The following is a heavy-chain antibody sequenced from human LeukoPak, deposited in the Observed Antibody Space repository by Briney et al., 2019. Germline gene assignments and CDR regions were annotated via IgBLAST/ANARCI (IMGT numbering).Heavy chain of an antibody. V-gene: IGHV3-48*03. Sequence: GGSLRLSCAASGFTFSSYEMNWVRQAPGKGLEWVSYISSSGSTIYYADSVKGRFTISRDNAKNSLYLQMNSLRAEDTAVYYFARDYYDSSADAFDIWGQGTMVTVSS. D-gene: IGHD3-22*01. CDR1: GFTFSSYE. CDR2: ISSSGSTI. CDR3: ARDYYDSSADAFDI. J-gene: IGHJ3*02.